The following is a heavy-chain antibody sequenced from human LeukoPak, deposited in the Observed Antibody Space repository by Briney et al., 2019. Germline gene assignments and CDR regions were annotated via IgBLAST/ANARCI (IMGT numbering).Heavy chain of an antibody. V-gene: IGHV3-7*01. Sequence: PGGSLRLSCAASGFSFSKYWMTWVRQAPGKGLEWVANIKQDGSQKSYADSVEGRFTISRDNTKNSGYLQMSSLRAEDTAVYYCARDSDIGIASADMWYDGYDMWGQGTMVTVSS. CDR2: IKQDGSQK. CDR1: GFSFSKYW. D-gene: IGHD2-2*01. CDR3: ARDSDIGIASADMWYDGYDM. J-gene: IGHJ3*02.